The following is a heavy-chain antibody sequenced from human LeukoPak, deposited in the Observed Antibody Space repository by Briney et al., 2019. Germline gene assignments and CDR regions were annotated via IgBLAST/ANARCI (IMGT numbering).Heavy chain of an antibody. V-gene: IGHV3-21*01. D-gene: IGHD3-3*02. CDR2: ISSGSSNI. CDR3: ARGYSIYDTNPFKY. J-gene: IGHJ4*02. CDR1: GFTFSGNT. Sequence: GGSLRLSCAASGFTFSGNTMNWVRQTPGKGLEWVSSISSGSSNIYYTDSVKGRFTITRDDARNSLFLQMNSLRAEDTAVYFCARGYSIYDTNPFKYWGQGILVAVSS.